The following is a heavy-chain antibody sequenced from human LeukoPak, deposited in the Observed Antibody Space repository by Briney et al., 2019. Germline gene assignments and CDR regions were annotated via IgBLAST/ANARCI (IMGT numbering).Heavy chain of an antibody. D-gene: IGHD3-10*01. V-gene: IGHV1-3*01. CDR3: ARGGAGSYYSAVDY. CDR1: GYTFTSYA. Sequence: ASVKVSCKASGYTFTSYAMHWVRQAPGQRLEYMGWINAGNGNTKYSQKFQGRVTITRDTSASTAYMELSSLRSEDTAVYYCARGGAGSYYSAVDYWGQGTLVTVSS. J-gene: IGHJ4*02. CDR2: INAGNGNT.